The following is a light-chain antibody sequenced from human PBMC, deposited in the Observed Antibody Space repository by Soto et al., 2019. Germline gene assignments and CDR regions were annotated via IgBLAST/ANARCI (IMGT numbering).Light chain of an antibody. Sequence: DVQMTQSPSSLSASVGDRVTITCQASHDIGTYLNWYQHKPGKAPKLLIFDKSHLATGVPARFSGSGSDTYFPFPITNRQAEDCAEYYCQQFDIVPLTFGGGTHVEI. J-gene: IGKJ4*01. CDR3: QQFDIVPLT. V-gene: IGKV1-33*01. CDR1: HDIGTY. CDR2: DKS.